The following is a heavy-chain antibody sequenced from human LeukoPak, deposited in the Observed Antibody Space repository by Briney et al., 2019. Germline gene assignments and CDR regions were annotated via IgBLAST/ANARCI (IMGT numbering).Heavy chain of an antibody. CDR3: ARDREGTTYLIDYFGEFDY. V-gene: IGHV3-33*01. Sequence: GGSLRLSCAASGFTFSSYGMHWVRQAPGKGLEWVAVIWYDGSNKYYADSVKGRFTISRDNSKNTLYLQMNSLRAEDTAVYYCARDREGTTYLIDYFGEFDYWGQGTLVTVSS. CDR2: IWYDGSNK. J-gene: IGHJ4*02. D-gene: IGHD3-10*01. CDR1: GFTFSSYG.